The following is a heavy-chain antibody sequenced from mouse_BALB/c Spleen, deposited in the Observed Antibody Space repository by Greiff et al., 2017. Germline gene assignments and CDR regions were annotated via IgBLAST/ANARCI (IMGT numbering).Heavy chain of an antibody. CDR1: GFNIKDTY. V-gene: IGHV14-3*02. CDR2: IDPANGNT. J-gene: IGHJ1*01. Sequence: EVQVVESGAELVKPGASVKLSCTASGFNIKDTYMHWVKQRPEQGLEWIGRIDPANGNTKYDPKFQGKATITADTSSNTAYLQLSSLTSEDTAVYYCARAVVATGYWYFDVWGAGTTVTVSS. CDR3: ARAVVATGYWYFDV. D-gene: IGHD1-1*01.